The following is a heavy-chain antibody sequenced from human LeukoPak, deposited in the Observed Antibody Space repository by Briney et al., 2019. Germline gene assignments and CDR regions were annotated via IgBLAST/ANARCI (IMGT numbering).Heavy chain of an antibody. J-gene: IGHJ4*02. Sequence: SETLSLTCAVYGGSFSGYYWSWIRQPPGKGLEWIGEINHSGSTNYNPSLKSRVTISVDTSKNQFSLKLSSVTAADTAVYYCVRPCGYCRPGSCYCLESWGQGTLVTVSS. CDR1: GGSFSGYY. D-gene: IGHD2-15*01. V-gene: IGHV4-34*01. CDR2: INHSGST. CDR3: VRPCGYCRPGSCYCLES.